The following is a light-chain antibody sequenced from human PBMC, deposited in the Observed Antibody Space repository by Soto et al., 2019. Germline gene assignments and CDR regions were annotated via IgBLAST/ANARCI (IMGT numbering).Light chain of an antibody. Sequence: DIQITQSPSSLSTSLGDRVTITCQASQNIYNYLNWYQQKPGKAPKLLIYDASNLATGVPARFSGSGSGTDFTSTISSLQPGDIATYYCQQYDNLPVTFGLGTRLEIK. CDR3: QQYDNLPVT. CDR1: QNIYNY. CDR2: DAS. J-gene: IGKJ5*01. V-gene: IGKV1-33*01.